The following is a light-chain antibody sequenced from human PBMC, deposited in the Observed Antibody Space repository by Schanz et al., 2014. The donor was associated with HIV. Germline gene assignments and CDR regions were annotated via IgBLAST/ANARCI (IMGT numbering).Light chain of an antibody. CDR1: SSDVGGYKY. J-gene: IGLJ2*01. CDR3: CSYAGSSTLV. Sequence: QSVLTQPASVSGSPGQSITISCTGTSSDVGGYKYVSWYQQYPGKAPKLIIFDVDNRPSGVSWRFSASKSGNTASLTISGLQAEDEADYYCCSYAGSSTLVFGGGTKLTVL. CDR2: DVD. V-gene: IGLV2-14*01.